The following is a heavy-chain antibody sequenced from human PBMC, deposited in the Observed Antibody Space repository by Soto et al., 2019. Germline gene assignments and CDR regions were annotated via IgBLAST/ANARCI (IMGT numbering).Heavy chain of an antibody. CDR2: IVVGSGNT. V-gene: IGHV1-58*01. Sequence: GASVKVSCKASGFTFTSSAVQWVRQARGQRLEWIGWIVVGSGNTNYAQKFQERVTITRDMSTSTAYMELSSLRSEDTAVYYCAAEVYCSSTSCYKGAAAFLDPWGQGTLVTVSS. CDR3: AAEVYCSSTSCYKGAAAFLDP. CDR1: GFTFTSSA. J-gene: IGHJ5*02. D-gene: IGHD2-2*02.